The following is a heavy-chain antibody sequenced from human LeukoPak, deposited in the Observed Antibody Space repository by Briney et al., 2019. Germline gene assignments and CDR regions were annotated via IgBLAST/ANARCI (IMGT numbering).Heavy chain of an antibody. D-gene: IGHD3-22*01. V-gene: IGHV3-21*01. Sequence: KAGGSLRLSCAASGFTFSSYSMNWVRQAPGKGLEWVSSISSSSSYIYYADSVKGRFTISRDNAKNSLYLQMNSLRAEDTAVYYCAKDRSYYDSSASDYWGQGTLVTVSS. CDR1: GFTFSSYS. CDR3: AKDRSYYDSSASDY. CDR2: ISSSSSYI. J-gene: IGHJ4*02.